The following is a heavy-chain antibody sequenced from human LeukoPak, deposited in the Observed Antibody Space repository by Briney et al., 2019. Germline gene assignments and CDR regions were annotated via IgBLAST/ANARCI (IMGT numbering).Heavy chain of an antibody. J-gene: IGHJ2*01. V-gene: IGHV3-48*02. CDR2: ISSSSTI. CDR1: EFTFSSYS. Sequence: PGGSLRLSCAASEFTFSSYSMNWVRQAPGKGLEWVSYISSSSTILYAASVRGRFTISRDNAKNSPYLQMNSLRDEDTAAYFCAKGGDSGRRYFDLWGRGTLVTVSS. CDR3: AKGGDSGRRYFDL. D-gene: IGHD2-21*02.